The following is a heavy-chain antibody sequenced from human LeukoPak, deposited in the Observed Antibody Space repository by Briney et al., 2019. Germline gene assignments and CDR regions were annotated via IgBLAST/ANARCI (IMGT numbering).Heavy chain of an antibody. V-gene: IGHV3-7*01. J-gene: IGHJ6*03. CDR3: TRWNFCMDV. CDR1: GFTFTTYW. CDR2: INQDGSLK. D-gene: IGHD3-3*01. Sequence: GGSLRLSCGASGFTFTTYWMAWARQAPGKGLEWVARINQDGSLKYYVDSVEGRFTIARDNAKNSLFLEMNSLRGEDTALYYCTRWNFCMDVWGKGTTVTVTS.